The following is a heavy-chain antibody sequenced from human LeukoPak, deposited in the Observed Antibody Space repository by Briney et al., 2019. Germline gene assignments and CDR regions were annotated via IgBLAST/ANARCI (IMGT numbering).Heavy chain of an antibody. J-gene: IGHJ4*02. CDR2: VPYSGST. CDR3: AVKIAAAGFY. CDR1: GGPISSGGYY. D-gene: IGHD6-13*01. Sequence: PSQTLSLTCSVSGGPISSGGYYWSWIRQHPGKGLEWIGYVPYSGSTFYNPSLKSRVTISLDTTKNQFSLRLTSVTAADTAVYYCAVKIAAAGFYWGQGTLVTVSS. V-gene: IGHV4-31*03.